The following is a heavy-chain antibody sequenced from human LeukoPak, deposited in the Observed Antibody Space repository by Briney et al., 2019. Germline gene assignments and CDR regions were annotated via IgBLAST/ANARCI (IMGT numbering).Heavy chain of an antibody. V-gene: IGHV3-30*03. CDR3: AREYDNGGYYYPSKSFDY. CDR2: ISYDGSNK. D-gene: IGHD3-22*01. Sequence: QPGGSLRLSCAASGFTFSSYGMHWVRQAPGKGLEWVAVISYDGSNKYYADSVKGRFTISRDNSKNTLYLQMNSLRAEDTAVYYCAREYDNGGYYYPSKSFDYWGQGTLVTVSS. J-gene: IGHJ4*02. CDR1: GFTFSSYG.